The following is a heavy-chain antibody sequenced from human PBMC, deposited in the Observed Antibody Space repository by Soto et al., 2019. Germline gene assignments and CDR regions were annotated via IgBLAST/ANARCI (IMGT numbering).Heavy chain of an antibody. Sequence: QVPLVQSGAEVKKPGSSVTVSCKASGGTFSSYAIHWVRQAPGQGLEWMGGIIPMYGPAKYAQRFQGRVTITADESTTTVYMEVTLLTSQDTAVYYCARVTSMVRGVIDNWFIPWGHGSLVTVSA. D-gene: IGHD3-10*01. V-gene: IGHV1-69*01. CDR1: GGTFSSYA. J-gene: IGHJ5*02. CDR2: IIPMYGPA. CDR3: ARVTSMVRGVIDNWFIP.